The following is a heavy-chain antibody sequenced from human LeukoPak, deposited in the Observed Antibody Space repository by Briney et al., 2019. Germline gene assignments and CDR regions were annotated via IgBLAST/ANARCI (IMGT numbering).Heavy chain of an antibody. V-gene: IGHV3-23*01. CDR2: NSGSGGST. CDR3: TTPRYNWNYDYWFDP. J-gene: IGHJ5*02. D-gene: IGHD1-7*01. CDR1: GFTFSTYA. Sequence: PGGSLRLSCAASGFTFSTYAMSWVRQAPGKGLEWVSANSGSGGSTYYADSVKGRFTISRDDSKNTLYLQMNSLKTEDTAVYYCTTPRYNWNYDYWFDPWGQGTLVTVSS.